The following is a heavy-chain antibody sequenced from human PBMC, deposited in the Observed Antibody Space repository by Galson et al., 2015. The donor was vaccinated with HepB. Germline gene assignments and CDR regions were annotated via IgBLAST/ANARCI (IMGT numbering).Heavy chain of an antibody. V-gene: IGHV4-39*01. CDR1: GGSISSSSYY. CDR2: IYYSGST. D-gene: IGHD2-2*01. J-gene: IGHJ4*02. CDR3: ARLGSFRYGAAAMPN. Sequence: TLSLTCTVSGGSISSSSYYWGWIRQPPGKGLEWIGSIYYSGSTYYNPSLKSRVTISVDTSKNQFSLKLSSVTAADTAVYYCARLGSFRYGAAAMPNWGQGTLVTVSS.